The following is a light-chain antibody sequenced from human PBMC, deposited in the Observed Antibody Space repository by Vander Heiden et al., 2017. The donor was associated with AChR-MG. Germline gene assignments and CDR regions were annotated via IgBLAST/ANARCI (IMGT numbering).Light chain of an antibody. CDR1: QSVSSY. Sequence: EIVLTQSPATLSLSPGERATLSCRASQSVSSYLAWYQQKPGQAPRLLIYDASNRATGIPARFSGSGYGTDFTLTISSIEPEDFAVYYCQQRSNWPQYTFGQGTKLEIK. CDR3: QQRSNWPQYT. J-gene: IGKJ2*01. V-gene: IGKV3-11*01. CDR2: DAS.